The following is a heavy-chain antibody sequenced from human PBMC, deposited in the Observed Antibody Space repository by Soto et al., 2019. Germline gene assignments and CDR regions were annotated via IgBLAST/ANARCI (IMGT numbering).Heavy chain of an antibody. Sequence: QVQLVQSGAEVKKPGSSVKVSCKPSGGTFSSYAISWVRQAPGQGLQWMGGIIPIFGTANYAQKFQGRVTITADESTTTAYMGLSSLRSEDTAVYYCARFRGYYDSSGYLIHDAFDIWGQGTMVTVSS. CDR1: GGTFSSYA. J-gene: IGHJ3*02. V-gene: IGHV1-69*01. CDR2: IIPIFGTA. CDR3: ARFRGYYDSSGYLIHDAFDI. D-gene: IGHD3-22*01.